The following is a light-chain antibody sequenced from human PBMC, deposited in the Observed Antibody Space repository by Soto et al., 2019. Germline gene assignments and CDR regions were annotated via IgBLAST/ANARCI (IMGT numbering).Light chain of an antibody. CDR2: RNN. CDR1: SSNSGSNY. CDR3: AAWDDSLSGWV. J-gene: IGLJ3*02. V-gene: IGLV1-47*01. Sequence: QSVLTQPPSASGTPGQRVTISCSGSSSNSGSNYVYWYQQLPGTAPKLLIYRNNQRPSGVPDRFSGSKSGTSASLAISGPRSEDEADYYCAAWDDSLSGWVFGGGTKLTVL.